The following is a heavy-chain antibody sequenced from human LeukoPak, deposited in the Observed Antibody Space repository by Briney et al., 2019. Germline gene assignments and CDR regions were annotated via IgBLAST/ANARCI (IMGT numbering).Heavy chain of an antibody. CDR2: INAYNGNK. Sequence: ASVKVSCKPSGYTFTYYVISWVRQAPGQGREWRGGINAYNGNKNDAQKLQGRVTMTTDTSTSTAYMGLRSLRSDYTAVYYCARGVKPFDYWGQGTLVSVSS. CDR3: ARGVKPFDY. D-gene: IGHD2-21*01. J-gene: IGHJ4*02. CDR1: GYTFTYYV. V-gene: IGHV1-18*01.